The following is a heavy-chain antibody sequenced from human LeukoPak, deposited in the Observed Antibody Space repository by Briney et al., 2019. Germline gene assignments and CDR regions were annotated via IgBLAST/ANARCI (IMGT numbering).Heavy chain of an antibody. D-gene: IGHD3-10*01. J-gene: IGHJ4*02. V-gene: IGHV4-34*01. CDR1: GGSLSGYY. CDR3: ARAPPTMVRGVTPLLFDY. CDR2: ITHSGTT. Sequence: SETLSLTCAVYGGSLSGYYWSWIRQSPGKGLEWIGEITHSGTTNFKSSLKSRVSMSVDTSQNQFSLKLSSVTAADTAVYYCARAPPTMVRGVTPLLFDYWGQGTLVTVSS.